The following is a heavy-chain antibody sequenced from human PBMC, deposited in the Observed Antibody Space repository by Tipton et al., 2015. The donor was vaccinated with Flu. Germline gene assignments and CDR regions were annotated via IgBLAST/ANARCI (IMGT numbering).Heavy chain of an antibody. CDR3: AGSPLVDCGDDCYMLS. Sequence: QLVQSGAEVKKPGASVKVSCKASGYTFTSYGISWVRQAPGQGLEWMGWISAYNGNTNYAQKLQGRVTMTTDTSTSTAYMELRSLRSDDTAGYYGAGSPLVDCGDDCYMLSWGHGTLVTVSS. CDR2: ISAYNGNT. J-gene: IGHJ5*01. V-gene: IGHV1-18*04. D-gene: IGHD2-21*01. CDR1: GYTFTSYG.